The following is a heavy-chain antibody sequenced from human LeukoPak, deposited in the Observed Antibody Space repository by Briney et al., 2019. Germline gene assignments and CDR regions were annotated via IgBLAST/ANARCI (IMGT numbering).Heavy chain of an antibody. CDR2: IYSGGST. D-gene: IGHD3-22*01. V-gene: IGHV3-53*04. CDR3: AREYYYDSSGYYYA. Sequence: GGSLRLSCAASGFTVSSNYMSWVRQAPGKGLEWVSVIYSGGSTYYADSVKGQFTISRHNSKNTLYLQMNSLRAEDTAVYYCAREYYYDSSGYYYAWGQGTLVTVSS. J-gene: IGHJ4*02. CDR1: GFTVSSNY.